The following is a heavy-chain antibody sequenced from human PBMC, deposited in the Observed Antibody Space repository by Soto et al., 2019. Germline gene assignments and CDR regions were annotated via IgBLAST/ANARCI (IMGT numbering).Heavy chain of an antibody. CDR1: GYTFTSYG. Sequence: ASVKVSCKASGYTFTSYGISWVRLAPGQGLEWMGWISAYNGNTNYAQKLQGRVTMTTDTSTSTAYMELRSLRSDDTAVYYCARVNCSSTSCATPHYYYGMEVWGQGTTVTVSS. V-gene: IGHV1-18*01. J-gene: IGHJ6*02. D-gene: IGHD2-2*01. CDR3: ARVNCSSTSCATPHYYYGMEV. CDR2: ISAYNGNT.